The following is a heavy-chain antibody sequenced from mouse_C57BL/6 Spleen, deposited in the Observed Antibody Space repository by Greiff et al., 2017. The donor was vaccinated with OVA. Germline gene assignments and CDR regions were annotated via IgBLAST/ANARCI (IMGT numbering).Heavy chain of an antibody. J-gene: IGHJ1*03. D-gene: IGHD1-1*01. CDR3: ARGRYPWYFDV. CDR1: GYTFTSYW. CDR2: IDPSDSET. V-gene: IGHV1-52*01. Sequence: QVQLQQPGAELVRPGSSVKLSCKASGYTFTSYWMHWVKQRPIQGLEWIGNIDPSDSETHYNQKFKDKATLTVDKSSSTAYMQLSSLTSEDSAAYYCARGRYPWYFDVWGTGTTVTVSS.